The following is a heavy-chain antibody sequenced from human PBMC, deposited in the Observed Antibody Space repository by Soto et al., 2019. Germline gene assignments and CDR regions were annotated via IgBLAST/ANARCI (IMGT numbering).Heavy chain of an antibody. V-gene: IGHV4-39*01. CDR3: ASKIASAALGWFDP. CDR1: GGSISSSSYY. CDR2: IYYTGST. J-gene: IGHJ5*02. Sequence: SETLSLTCGVSGGSISSSSYYWAWIRQPPGKGLEWIGSIYYTGSTYYNPSLKSRVTLSVDTSKNQFSLRLSSVTAAETAVYYCASKIASAALGWFDPWGQGTLVTVSS. D-gene: IGHD6-13*01.